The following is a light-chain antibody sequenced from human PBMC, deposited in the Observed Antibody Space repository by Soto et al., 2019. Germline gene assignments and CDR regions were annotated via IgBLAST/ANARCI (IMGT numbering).Light chain of an antibody. CDR3: QQRSNWPPIT. CDR2: GAY. CDR1: QTISSRS. Sequence: EIVMTQSPATLSLSPGERATLSCRASQTISSRSLSWYQQKPGQPPRLLMYGAYTRASGIPARFSGDGSGTDFTLTISSLQPEDFAVYYCQQRSNWPPITFGQGTRLEIK. V-gene: IGKV3D-7*01. J-gene: IGKJ5*01.